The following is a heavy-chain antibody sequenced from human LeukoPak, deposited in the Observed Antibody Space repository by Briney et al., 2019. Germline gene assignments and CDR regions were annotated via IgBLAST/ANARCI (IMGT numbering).Heavy chain of an antibody. V-gene: IGHV1-18*01. J-gene: IGHJ4*02. CDR1: GGTFSSYA. Sequence: ASVKVSCKASGGTFSSYAISWVRQAPGQGLEWMGWISAYNGNTNYAQKFQGRVTMTRDTSSSTVYMELTSLRSEDTAVYYCARDVFGLDYWGQGTLVTVSS. CDR3: ARDVFGLDY. CDR2: ISAYNGNT. D-gene: IGHD3-10*01.